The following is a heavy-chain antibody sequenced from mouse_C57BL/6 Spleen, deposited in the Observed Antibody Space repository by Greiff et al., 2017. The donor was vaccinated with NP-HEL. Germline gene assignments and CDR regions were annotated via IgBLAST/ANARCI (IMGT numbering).Heavy chain of an antibody. J-gene: IGHJ3*01. CDR1: GYSITSGYY. V-gene: IGHV3-6*01. CDR3: ARDGYYGFAY. CDR2: ISYDGSN. D-gene: IGHD2-3*01. Sequence: EVQLQESGPGLVKPSQSLSLTCSVTGYSITSGYYWNWIRQFPGNKLEWMGYISYDGSNNYNPSLKNRISITRDTSKNQFFLKLNSVTTEDTATYYCARDGYYGFAYWGQGTLVTVSA.